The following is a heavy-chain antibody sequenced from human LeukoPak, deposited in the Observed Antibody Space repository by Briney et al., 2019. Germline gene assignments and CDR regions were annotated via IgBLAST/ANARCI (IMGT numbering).Heavy chain of an antibody. CDR3: ASFGISWRSSY. D-gene: IGHD2-21*01. Sequence: GGSLRLSCAASGFSFSSHWEHWVRQAPGKGLVWVSRISDDGSYTSNVDSVKGRFTISRDNVNNMLYLHMNSLRAEDTAVYYCASFGISWRSSYWGQGTLVTVSS. CDR2: ISDDGSYT. J-gene: IGHJ4*02. CDR1: GFSFSSHW. V-gene: IGHV3-74*01.